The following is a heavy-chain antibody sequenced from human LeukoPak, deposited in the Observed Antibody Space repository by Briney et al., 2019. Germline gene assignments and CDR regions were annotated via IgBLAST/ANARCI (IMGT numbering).Heavy chain of an antibody. D-gene: IGHD3-10*01. CDR3: AKAQKSYGSGSCDY. J-gene: IGHJ4*02. V-gene: IGHV3-23*01. Sequence: GGSLRLSCAASGFTFSSYAMSWVRQAPGKGLEWVSAISGSGGSTYYADSVKGRFTISRDNSKNTLHLQMNSLRAEDTAVYYCAKAQKSYGSGSCDYWAREPWSPSPQ. CDR2: ISGSGGST. CDR1: GFTFSSYA.